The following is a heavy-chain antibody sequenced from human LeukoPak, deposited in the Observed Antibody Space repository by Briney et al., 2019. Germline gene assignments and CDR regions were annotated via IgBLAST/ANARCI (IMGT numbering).Heavy chain of an antibody. V-gene: IGHV3-74*01. CDR2: INSDGSST. J-gene: IGHJ4*02. Sequence: GGSLRLSCAASGFTFSNYWMHWVRQAPAKGLVWVSRINSDGSSTTSADSVKGRFTISRDNAKNTLYLQMNSLRAEDTAVYYCAKGGATVIDYWGQGTLVTVSS. CDR1: GFTFSNYW. CDR3: AKGGATVIDY. D-gene: IGHD4-17*01.